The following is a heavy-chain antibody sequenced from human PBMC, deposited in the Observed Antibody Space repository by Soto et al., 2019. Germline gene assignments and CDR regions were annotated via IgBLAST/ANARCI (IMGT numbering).Heavy chain of an antibody. V-gene: IGHV4-31*03. D-gene: IGHD3-10*01. J-gene: IGHJ6*02. CDR1: GGSISSGCYY. CDR2: IYSSGVT. CDR3: ARDYTWFGELTRVRYYYGMDV. Sequence: SETLSLTCTVSGGSISSGCYYWSWIRQHPGKGLEWIGYIYSSGVTYYDPSLKSRVTMSVDMSKNQFSLKLSSVTAADTAVYYCARDYTWFGELTRVRYYYGMDVWGQGTTVTVSS.